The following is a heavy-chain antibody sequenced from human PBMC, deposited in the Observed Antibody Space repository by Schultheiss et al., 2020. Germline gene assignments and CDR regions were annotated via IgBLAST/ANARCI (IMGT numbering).Heavy chain of an antibody. D-gene: IGHD2/OR15-2a*01. CDR2: IYYSGST. Sequence: SETLSLTCTVSGGSISSGSYYWSWIRQHPGKGLEWIGYIYYSGSTYYNPSLKGRVTISVDKSKNQFSLKLTSVTAADTALYSCARHLIDGPTFTSVFDYWGPGARVTVSA. CDR3: ARHLIDGPTFTSVFDY. V-gene: IGHV4-31*03. CDR1: GGSISSGSYY. J-gene: IGHJ4*02.